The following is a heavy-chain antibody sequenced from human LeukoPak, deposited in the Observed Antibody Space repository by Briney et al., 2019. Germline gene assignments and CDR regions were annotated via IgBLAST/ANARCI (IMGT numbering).Heavy chain of an antibody. CDR2: FDPEDGET. Sequence: ASVKVSCKVSGYTLTELSMHWVRQAPGKGLEWMGGFDPEDGETIYAQKFQGRVTMTEDTSTDTAYMELSSLRSEDTAVYYCATDQSDRRALDYWGQGTLVTVSS. CDR1: GYTLTELS. J-gene: IGHJ4*02. V-gene: IGHV1-24*01. CDR3: ATDQSDRRALDY.